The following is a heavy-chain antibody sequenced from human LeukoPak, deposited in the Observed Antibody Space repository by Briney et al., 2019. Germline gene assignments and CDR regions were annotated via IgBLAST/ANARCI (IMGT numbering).Heavy chain of an antibody. CDR1: GGSISSGGYS. D-gene: IGHD4-17*01. J-gene: IGHJ6*02. CDR2: IYHSGST. V-gene: IGHV4-30-2*01. Sequence: PSETLSLTCAVSGGSISSGGYSWSWIRQPPGKGLEWIGYIYHSGSTYYNPSLKSRVTISVDRSKNQFSLKLSSVTAADTAVYYCARATVTTGGMDVWGQGTTVTVSS. CDR3: ARATVTTGGMDV.